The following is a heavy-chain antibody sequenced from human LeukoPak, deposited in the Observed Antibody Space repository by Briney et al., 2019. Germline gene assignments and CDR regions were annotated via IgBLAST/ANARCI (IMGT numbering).Heavy chain of an antibody. D-gene: IGHD6-19*01. Sequence: GGSLRLSCTASGFTFGDYALNWVRQPPGKGLEWVGFIRSKAFGETTENAASVKGRFTISRDDSKSIVYLQMNSLKSEDTAVYYCTRIAVAGVALDYWGQGTLVTVTP. V-gene: IGHV3-49*04. J-gene: IGHJ4*02. CDR1: GFTFGDYA. CDR2: IRSKAFGETT. CDR3: TRIAVAGVALDY.